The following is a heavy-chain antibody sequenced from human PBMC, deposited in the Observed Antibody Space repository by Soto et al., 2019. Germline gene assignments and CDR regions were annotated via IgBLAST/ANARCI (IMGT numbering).Heavy chain of an antibody. CDR1: GFTFRNAW. J-gene: IGHJ3*02. V-gene: IGHV3-15*01. D-gene: IGHD3-22*01. CDR3: TANRRYYDSSGYPDAFDI. Sequence: SLRLSCAVSGFTFRNAWMSWVRQAPGKGLEWVGRIKSKSDGGTTDYAVPVKGRFTISRDDSKNTLYLQMNSLRTEDTAVYYCTANRRYYDSSGYPDAFDIWGQGTMVTVSS. CDR2: IKSKSDGGTT.